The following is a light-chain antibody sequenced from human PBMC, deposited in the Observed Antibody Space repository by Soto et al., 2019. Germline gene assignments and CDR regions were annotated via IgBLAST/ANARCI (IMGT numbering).Light chain of an antibody. CDR1: QSVTSN. J-gene: IGKJ5*01. V-gene: IGKV3-15*01. CDR2: GPS. CDR3: QQYSNWPPIT. Sequence: EIVMTQSPATLSVSPGERATLSCRASQSVTSNLAWYQQKPGQAPRLLIYGPSTRATGIPARFSGSGSGTEITLTISSLQSEDFAVYYCQQYSNWPPITFGQGTRLESK.